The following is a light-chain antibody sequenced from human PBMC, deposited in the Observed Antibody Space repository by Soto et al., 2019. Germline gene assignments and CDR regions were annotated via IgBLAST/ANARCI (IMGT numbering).Light chain of an antibody. CDR2: DAS. J-gene: IGKJ5*01. CDR3: QQRSNWPPIT. Sequence: EIVLTQSPGTLSLSPGERATLSCRASESVSSNYSGWYQQKPGQAPRLLIYDASNRATGISARFSGSGSGTDFTLTISSLEPEDFAVYYCQQRSNWPPITFGQGTRLEIK. V-gene: IGKV3-11*01. CDR1: ESVSSN.